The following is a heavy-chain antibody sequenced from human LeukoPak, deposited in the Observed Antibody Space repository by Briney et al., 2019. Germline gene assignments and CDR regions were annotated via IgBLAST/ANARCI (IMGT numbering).Heavy chain of an antibody. CDR1: GFTFSSYA. D-gene: IGHD6-6*01. CDR3: AKVKFVRYAFDI. Sequence: GGSLRLSCAASGFTFSSYAMSWVRQAPGKGLEWVSAISGSGGSTYYADSVKGRFTISRDNSKNTLYLQMNSLRADDTAVYYCAKVKFVRYAFDIWGQGTMVTVSS. V-gene: IGHV3-23*01. CDR2: ISGSGGST. J-gene: IGHJ3*02.